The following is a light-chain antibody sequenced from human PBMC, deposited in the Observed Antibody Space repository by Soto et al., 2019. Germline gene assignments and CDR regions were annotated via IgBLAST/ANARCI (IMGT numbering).Light chain of an antibody. CDR2: EVT. V-gene: IGLV2-14*01. J-gene: IGLJ1*01. CDR3: RSHTTTNTDI. Sequence: QSVLTQPASVSGSPGQSITISCTGTSSDIGAYNYVSWYQQRPGTAPRLIIYEVTNRPLGVSDRFSGSKSGNTASLTISGLQADDEADYYCRSHTTTNTDISGSGTKGT. CDR1: SSDIGAYNY.